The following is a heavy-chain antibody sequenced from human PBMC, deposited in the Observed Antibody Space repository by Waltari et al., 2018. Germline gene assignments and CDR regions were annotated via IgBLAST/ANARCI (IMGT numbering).Heavy chain of an antibody. CDR3: VRDDQSYGRFDP. D-gene: IGHD3-16*01. CDR2: IYISGNT. Sequence: QVQLQESGPGLVKPSETLSLTCTVPGGSFSSYHWTWIRQPAGRGLEWIGRIYISGNTNYNPSLEGRVTMSIDTSRNHFSLELSSVTAADTTVYYCVRDDQSYGRFDPWGQGILVIVSS. J-gene: IGHJ5*02. CDR1: GGSFSSYH. V-gene: IGHV4-4*07.